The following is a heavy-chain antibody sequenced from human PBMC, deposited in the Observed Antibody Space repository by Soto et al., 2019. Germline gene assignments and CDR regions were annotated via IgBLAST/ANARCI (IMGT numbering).Heavy chain of an antibody. V-gene: IGHV3-74*01. Sequence: GGSLRLSCTASGFTFNTHWMHWFRQAPGKGLVWVSRIYFDGITTNYADSVKGRLTVSRDNAKNTVYLHVNTLRDEDTAVYYCARGGAMGVDYWGQGTLVTVSS. CDR3: ARGGAMGVDY. J-gene: IGHJ4*02. CDR1: GFTFNTHW. CDR2: IYFDGITT. D-gene: IGHD1-26*01.